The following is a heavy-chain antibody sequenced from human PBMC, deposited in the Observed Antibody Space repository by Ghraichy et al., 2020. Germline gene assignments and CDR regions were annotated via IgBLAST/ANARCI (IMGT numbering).Heavy chain of an antibody. D-gene: IGHD1-26*01. CDR1: GFTFSRYS. CDR3: ARAVGATSGLDV. CDR2: ISGTSTYI. Sequence: GGSLRLSCVGSGFTFSRYSMDWVRQAPGKALEWVSSISGTSTYIYEAEKGRFTIPRDNAKNSVFLQMDNLTVEDTAVYYCARAVGATSGLDVWGQGTTVTVSS. V-gene: IGHV3-21*01. J-gene: IGHJ6*02.